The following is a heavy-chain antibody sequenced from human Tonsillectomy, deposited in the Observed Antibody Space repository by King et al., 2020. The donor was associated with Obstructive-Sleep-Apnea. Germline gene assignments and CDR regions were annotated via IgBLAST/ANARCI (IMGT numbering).Heavy chain of an antibody. Sequence: VQLVESGGVVVQPGGSLRLSCTASGFTFDDYTMHWVRQAPGKGLEWVSLISWDGGVTFYSDSVKGRFTISRDKSENSLFLQMNSLRTEDTALYYCAKDKGDVAYYYDTSGLFDYWGQGTLVTVSS. CDR3: AKDKGDVAYYYDTSGLFDY. V-gene: IGHV3-43*01. CDR1: GFTFDDYT. D-gene: IGHD3-22*01. CDR2: ISWDGGVT. J-gene: IGHJ4*02.